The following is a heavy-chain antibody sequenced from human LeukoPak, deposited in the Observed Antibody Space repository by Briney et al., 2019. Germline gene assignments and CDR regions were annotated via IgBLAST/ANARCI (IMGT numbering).Heavy chain of an antibody. CDR3: ASLDY. V-gene: IGHV3-74*01. Sequence: GGSLRLSRAASGFTFSNYWMHWVRQAPGKGLVWVSRINSDGSSTSYADSVKGRFTISRDNAKNTLSLQMNTLRAEDTAVYYCASLDYWGQGTPVTVSS. CDR2: INSDGSST. J-gene: IGHJ4*02. CDR1: GFTFSNYW.